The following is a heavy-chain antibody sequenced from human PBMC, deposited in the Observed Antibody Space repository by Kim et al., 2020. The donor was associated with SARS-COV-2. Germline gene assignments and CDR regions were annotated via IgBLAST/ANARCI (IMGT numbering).Heavy chain of an antibody. CDR2: ISYDGSNK. J-gene: IGHJ4*02. Sequence: GGSLRLSCAASGFTFSSYGMHWVRQAPGKGLEWVAVISYDGSNKYYADSVKGRFTISRDNSKNTLYLQMNSLRAEDTAVNYCARDRESGYDKGYYDSSGYYAYYFDYWGQGTLVTVSS. CDR1: GFTFSSYG. D-gene: IGHD3-22*01. CDR3: ARDRESGYDKGYYDSSGYYAYYFDY. V-gene: IGHV3-33*05.